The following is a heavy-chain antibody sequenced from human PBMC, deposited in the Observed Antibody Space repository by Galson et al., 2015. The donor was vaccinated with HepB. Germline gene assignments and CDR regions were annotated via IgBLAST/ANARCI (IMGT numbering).Heavy chain of an antibody. CDR1: GYTFTSYG. V-gene: IGHV1-18*01. CDR2: ISDYNGNT. D-gene: IGHD1-1*01. J-gene: IGHJ5*02. CDR3: ARGSRYDWNDWFDP. Sequence: SVKVSCKASGYTFTSYGISWVRQAPGQGLEWMGWISDYNGNTNYAQKLQGRVTMTTDTSTSTAYMELRSLRSDDTAVYYCARGSRYDWNDWFDPWGQGTLVTVSS.